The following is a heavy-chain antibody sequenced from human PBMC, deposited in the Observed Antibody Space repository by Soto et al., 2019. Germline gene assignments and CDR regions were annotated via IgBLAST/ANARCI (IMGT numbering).Heavy chain of an antibody. CDR1: GFTFSSYG. V-gene: IGHV3-33*01. D-gene: IGHD6-13*01. J-gene: IGHJ4*02. CDR2: IWYDGSNK. Sequence: GGSLRLSCAASGFTFSSYGMHWVRQAPGKGLEWVAVIWYDGSNKYYADSVKGRFTISRDNSKNTLYLQMNSLRAEDTAVYYCAREDSSSWCGGLDYWGQGTLVTVSS. CDR3: AREDSSSWCGGLDY.